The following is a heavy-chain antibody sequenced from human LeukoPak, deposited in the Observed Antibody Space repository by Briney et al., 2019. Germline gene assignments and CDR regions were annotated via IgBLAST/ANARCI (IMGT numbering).Heavy chain of an antibody. CDR2: ISAYNGNT. Sequence: ASVKVSCKASGYTFTSYGISWVRQAPGQGLEWMGWISAYNGNTNYAQKLQGRVTMTTDTSTSTAYMELSSLRSEDTAVYYCARDTLDCSSTSCYRGSGYMDVWGKRTTVTVSS. CDR1: GYTFTSYG. V-gene: IGHV1-18*01. CDR3: ARDTLDCSSTSCYRGSGYMDV. J-gene: IGHJ6*03. D-gene: IGHD2-2*02.